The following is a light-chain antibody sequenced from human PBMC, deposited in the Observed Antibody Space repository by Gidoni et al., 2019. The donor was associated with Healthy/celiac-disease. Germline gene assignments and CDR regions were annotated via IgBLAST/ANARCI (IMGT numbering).Light chain of an antibody. V-gene: IGKV1-9*01. CDR1: QGISSY. CDR2: AAS. CDR3: QQLSSSPLT. J-gene: IGKJ3*01. Sequence: DIQLTQSPSFLSASVGDRVTITCRASQGISSYLAWYQQKPGKAPKLLIYAASTLQGGVPSRVSGSGSGTEFTLTISSLQPEDFATYSCQQLSSSPLTFXPXTKVDIK.